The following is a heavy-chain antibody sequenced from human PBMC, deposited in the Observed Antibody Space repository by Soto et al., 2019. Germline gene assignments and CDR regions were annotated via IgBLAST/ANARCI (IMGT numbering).Heavy chain of an antibody. CDR1: GFTFSSYA. CDR2: ISGSGGST. D-gene: IGHD3-9*01. CDR3: AKEREGFDWLLYHTGFDP. Sequence: PGGSLRLSCAASGFTFSSYAMSWVRQAPGKGLEWVSAISGSGGSTYYADSVKGRFTISRDNSKNTLYLQMNSLRAEDTAVYYCAKEREGFDWLLYHTGFDPWGQGTLVTVSS. J-gene: IGHJ5*02. V-gene: IGHV3-23*01.